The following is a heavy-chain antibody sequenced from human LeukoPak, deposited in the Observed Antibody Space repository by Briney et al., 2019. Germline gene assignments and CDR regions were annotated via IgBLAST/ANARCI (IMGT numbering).Heavy chain of an antibody. D-gene: IGHD3-10*01. V-gene: IGHV3-74*01. Sequence: PGGSLRFSCAASGFTFITYWMHWVRQTPGQGLVWVSRINSDGSTTNYADSVKGRFTVSRDNAQNTLYLQMSSLRAEDTAVYYCARAGNYYFEYWGQGALVTVSS. J-gene: IGHJ4*02. CDR2: INSDGSTT. CDR3: ARAGNYYFEY. CDR1: GFTFITYW.